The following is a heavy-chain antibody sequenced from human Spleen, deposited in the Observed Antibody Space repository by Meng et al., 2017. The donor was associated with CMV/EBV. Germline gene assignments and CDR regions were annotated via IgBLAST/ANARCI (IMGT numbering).Heavy chain of an antibody. D-gene: IGHD2-15*01. Sequence: QVHLVRSGPEVKKPGASLKVSCKTSGYNLNDYAITWVRQAPGQGREWMAWISGYTGDTVYAQKVQGRVTLTTDTSTSTAFLELKSLRSDDTALYYCARDFGGYGLDYWGQGTLVTVSS. CDR3: ARDFGGYGLDY. CDR2: ISGYTGDT. V-gene: IGHV1-18*01. CDR1: GYNLNDYA. J-gene: IGHJ4*02.